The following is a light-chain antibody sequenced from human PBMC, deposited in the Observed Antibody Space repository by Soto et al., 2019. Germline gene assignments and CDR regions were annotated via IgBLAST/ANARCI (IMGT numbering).Light chain of an antibody. J-gene: IGLJ1*01. CDR3: SSYTSSSTYV. CDR1: SSDVGGYNY. V-gene: IGLV2-14*01. CDR2: DVS. Sequence: QSVLNQPASVSGSPGQSITISCPGTSSDVGGYNYVSWYQQHPGKAPKLMIYDVSNRPSGVSNRFSGSKSGNTASLTISGLQAEDEADYYCSSYTSSSTYVSGTGTKVTVL.